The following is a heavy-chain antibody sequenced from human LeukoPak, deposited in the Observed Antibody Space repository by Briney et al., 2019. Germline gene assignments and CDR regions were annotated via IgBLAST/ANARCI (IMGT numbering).Heavy chain of an antibody. Sequence: SXTLSLTCTGSGGSISSYYWSWLRQPQGKGLEGIGYIYYSGSTNYNTSLKRRVTITVETYKNQFSLKLSSVTAADTAVYYCARVSYYGSGSLYFDYWGQGTLVTVSS. J-gene: IGHJ4*02. CDR1: GGSISSYY. CDR3: ARVSYYGSGSLYFDY. CDR2: IYYSGST. V-gene: IGHV4-59*01. D-gene: IGHD3-10*01.